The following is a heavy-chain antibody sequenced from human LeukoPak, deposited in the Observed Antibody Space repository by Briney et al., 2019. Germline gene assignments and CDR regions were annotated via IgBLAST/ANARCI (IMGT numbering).Heavy chain of an antibody. D-gene: IGHD6-13*01. V-gene: IGHV3-23*01. Sequence: PGGSLRLSCAASGFTFDDYAMHWVRQAPGKGLEWVSAISGSGGSTYYADSVKGRFTISRDNSKNTLYLQMTSLRAEDTAVYYCAKDRITKGAYSSSWYDYWGQGTLVTVSS. CDR1: GFTFDDYA. J-gene: IGHJ4*02. CDR3: AKDRITKGAYSSSWYDY. CDR2: ISGSGGST.